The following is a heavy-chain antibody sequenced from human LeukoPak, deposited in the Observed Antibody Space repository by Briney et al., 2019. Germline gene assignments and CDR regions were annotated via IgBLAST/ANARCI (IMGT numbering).Heavy chain of an antibody. Sequence: GGSLRLSCAASGCTFSSYAMSWVRQAPGKGLEWVAGISNSGGSTYYADSVKGRFTISRDNSKNTLYLQMNSLRAEDTAVYYCAKDQEQWLVRASDYWGQGTLVTVSS. V-gene: IGHV3-23*01. CDR1: GCTFSSYA. CDR2: ISNSGGST. CDR3: AKDQEQWLVRASDY. D-gene: IGHD6-19*01. J-gene: IGHJ4*02.